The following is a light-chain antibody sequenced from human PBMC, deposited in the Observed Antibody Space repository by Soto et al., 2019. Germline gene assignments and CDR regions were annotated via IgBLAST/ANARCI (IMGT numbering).Light chain of an antibody. V-gene: IGKV1-5*03. Sequence: DVQMTQSPSTLSASIGDRVTITCRASQNIINWLAWYQQKRGKAPKLLIYKASSLESGVPSRFSGSGSGTEFTLTISSLQPDDFATYYCQQYNYNPWTFGQGTKVDI. CDR3: QQYNYNPWT. CDR1: QNIINW. CDR2: KAS. J-gene: IGKJ1*01.